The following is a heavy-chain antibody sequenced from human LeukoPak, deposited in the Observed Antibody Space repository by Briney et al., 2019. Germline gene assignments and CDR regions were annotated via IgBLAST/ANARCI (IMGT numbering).Heavy chain of an antibody. CDR1: GGSISGYYYSGASISSYY. CDR3: ARGNSGWYAVDAFDI. V-gene: IGHV4-61*01. CDR2: IYYSGST. D-gene: IGHD6-19*01. J-gene: IGHJ3*02. Sequence: SETLSLTCTVSGGSISGYYYSGASISSYYWSWIRQPPGKGLEWIGYIYYSGSTNYNPSLKSRVTISVDTSKNQFSLKLSSVTAADTAVYYCARGNSGWYAVDAFDIWGQGTMVTVSS.